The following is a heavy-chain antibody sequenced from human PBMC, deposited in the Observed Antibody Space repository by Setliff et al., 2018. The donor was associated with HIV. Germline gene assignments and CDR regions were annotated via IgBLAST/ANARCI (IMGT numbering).Heavy chain of an antibody. J-gene: IGHJ4*02. CDR1: VGSVSSGNHY. D-gene: IGHD1-1*01. CDR2: IYYTGIT. V-gene: IGHV4-61*10. CDR3: ARNSQKGIQPLLLAS. Sequence: SETLSLTCTVSVGSVSSGNHYWSWIRQPAGKGLEWIGFIYYTGITTYIPSFENRVTIEVDTSKNQFSLMLDSVTAADTAVYYCARNSQKGIQPLLLASWGPGTLVTVSS.